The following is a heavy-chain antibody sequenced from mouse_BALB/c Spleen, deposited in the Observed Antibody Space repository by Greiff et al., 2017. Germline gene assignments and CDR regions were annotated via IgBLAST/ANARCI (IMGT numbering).Heavy chain of an antibody. CDR1: GYTFTSYW. CDR2: IDPSDSYT. J-gene: IGHJ1*01. Sequence: QVQLQQPGAELVKPGASVKLSCKASGYTFTSYWMHWVKQRPGQGLEWIGEIDPSDSYTNYNQKFKGKATLTVDKSSSTAYMQLSSLTSEDSAVYYCARSGVLAWYFDVWGAGTTVTVSS. CDR3: ARSGVLAWYFDV. V-gene: IGHV1-69*02. D-gene: IGHD2-14*01.